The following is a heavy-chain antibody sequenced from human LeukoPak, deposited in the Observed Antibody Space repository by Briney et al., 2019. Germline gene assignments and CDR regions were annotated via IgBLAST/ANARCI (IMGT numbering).Heavy chain of an antibody. CDR1: GGSFSGYY. J-gene: IGHJ4*02. D-gene: IGHD5-18*01. CDR3: ARAIPHVDTARYFDY. CDR2: INHSGST. V-gene: IGHV4-34*01. Sequence: PSETLSLTWAVYGGSFSGYYWSWIRQPPGKGLEWIGEINHSGSTNYNPSLKSRVTISVDTSKNQFSLKLSSVTAADTAVYYCARAIPHVDTARYFDYWGQGTLVTVSS.